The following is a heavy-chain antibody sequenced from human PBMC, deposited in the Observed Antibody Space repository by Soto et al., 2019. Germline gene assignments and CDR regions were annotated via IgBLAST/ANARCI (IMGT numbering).Heavy chain of an antibody. J-gene: IGHJ4*02. CDR2: IKVDGSER. CDR3: ASLAL. Sequence: EVQLVESGGGLVQPGGSLRLSCAASGFTFSSHWMSWVRQAPGKGLEWVADIKVDGSERNYLDSVKGRFTISRDNAKNSLYLQMSSLRAEDTAVCYCASLALRGQGTLVTVSS. V-gene: IGHV3-7*05. CDR1: GFTFSSHW. D-gene: IGHD3-3*02.